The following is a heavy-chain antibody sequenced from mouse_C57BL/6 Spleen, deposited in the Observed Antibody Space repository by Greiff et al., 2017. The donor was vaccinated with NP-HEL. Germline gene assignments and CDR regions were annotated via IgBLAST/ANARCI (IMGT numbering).Heavy chain of an antibody. D-gene: IGHD3-2*02. Sequence: QVQLQQSGAELVMPGASVKLSCKASGYTFTSYWMHWVKQRPGQGLEWIGEIDPSDSYTNYNQKFKGKSTLTVDKSSSTAYMQLSSLTSEDSAVYYCARLGGSGYYFDYWGQGTTLTVSS. CDR3: ARLGGSGYYFDY. J-gene: IGHJ2*01. V-gene: IGHV1-69*01. CDR2: IDPSDSYT. CDR1: GYTFTSYW.